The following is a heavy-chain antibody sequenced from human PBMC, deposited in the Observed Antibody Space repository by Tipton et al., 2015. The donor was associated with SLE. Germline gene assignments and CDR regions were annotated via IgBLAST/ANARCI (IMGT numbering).Heavy chain of an antibody. V-gene: IGHV1-2*02. CDR1: GYTFTGFY. Sequence: QSGPEVKKPGVSVKVSCKASGYTFTGFYIHWVRQAPGQGLEWMGWINPNSGGTKFAQKFQGRVTLTGDTSISTAYMELSTLRSDDTAVYYCAVAAGPFDHWGQGTLVSVSS. CDR3: AVAAGPFDH. J-gene: IGHJ4*02. D-gene: IGHD6-13*01. CDR2: INPNSGGT.